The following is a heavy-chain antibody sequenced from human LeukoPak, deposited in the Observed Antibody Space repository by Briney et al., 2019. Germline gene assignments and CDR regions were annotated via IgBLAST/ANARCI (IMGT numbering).Heavy chain of an antibody. J-gene: IGHJ5*02. V-gene: IGHV4-61*05. CDR3: ARLYRGIAVAGDNWFDP. D-gene: IGHD6-19*01. CDR1: GGSISSSSYY. Sequence: SETLSLTCTVSGGSISSSSYYWGWIRQPPGKGLEWIGRFHTRGSTNYNPSLKSRVIISVDTSKNQFSLKLSSVTAADTAVYYCARLYRGIAVAGDNWFDPWGQGTLVTVSS. CDR2: FHTRGST.